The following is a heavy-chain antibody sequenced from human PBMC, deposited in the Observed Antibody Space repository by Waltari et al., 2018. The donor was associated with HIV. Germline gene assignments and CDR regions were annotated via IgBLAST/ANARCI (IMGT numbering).Heavy chain of an antibody. D-gene: IGHD2-15*01. Sequence: QVQLVQSGAEVRKPGASVKVSCKASGYTFTSCDVTWVRQAPGQGLEWMGWVNPYSGNTGYAKHFQGRVTMTRNTSISTAYMELSGLRSEDTAVYYWARGAPGHYCSGGSCPYFDYWGQGSLVTVSS. CDR2: VNPYSGNT. J-gene: IGHJ4*02. CDR1: GYTFTSCD. CDR3: ARGAPGHYCSGGSCPYFDY. V-gene: IGHV1-8*02.